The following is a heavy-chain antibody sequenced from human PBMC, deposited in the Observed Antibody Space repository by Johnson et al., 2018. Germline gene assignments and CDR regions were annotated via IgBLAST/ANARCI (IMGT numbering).Heavy chain of an antibody. J-gene: IGHJ5*02. CDR2: MNPNSGNT. V-gene: IGHV1-8*01. D-gene: IGHD3-16*01. CDR3: ARVGGRPLKRWFDP. CDR1: GYTFTSYD. Sequence: QVQLVQSGAEVKKPGASVKVSCKASGYTFTSYDINWVRQATGHGLEWMGWMNPNSGNTGYAQKFQGRDTMTRNTSISTAYMELRSLRFEDTAGYYWARVGGRPLKRWFDPWGQGTLVTVSS.